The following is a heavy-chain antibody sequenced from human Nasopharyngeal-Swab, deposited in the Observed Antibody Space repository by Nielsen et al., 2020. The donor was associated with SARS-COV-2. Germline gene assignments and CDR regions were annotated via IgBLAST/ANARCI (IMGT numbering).Heavy chain of an antibody. CDR2: ISVGSGDAT. V-gene: IGHV3-23*01. CDR3: ARDRGNYDSSGYYYQPQETGGIFDI. J-gene: IGHJ3*02. Sequence: GESLKISCAASGFTFSNSVMNWVRQTPEKGLEWVSTISVGSGDATYYADSVKGRFTVSRDNSRNTLYLQMNSLRAEDTAVYYCARDRGNYDSSGYYYQPQETGGIFDIWGQGTMVTVSS. CDR1: GFTFSNSV. D-gene: IGHD3-22*01.